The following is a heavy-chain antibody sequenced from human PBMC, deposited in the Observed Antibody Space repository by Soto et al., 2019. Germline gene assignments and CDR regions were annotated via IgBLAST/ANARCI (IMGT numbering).Heavy chain of an antibody. CDR1: GFTFNNFA. CDR2: IVGGGEYT. CDR3: AKAHGYRSDYFDY. J-gene: IGHJ4*02. Sequence: GGSLRLSCAASGFTFNNFAMRWVRQAPGKGLESVSAIVGGGEYTYYIDSVKGRFTISRDNFKNTLYLQMSSLRVEDTAVYYCAKAHGYRSDYFDYWGQGTLVTVSS. V-gene: IGHV3-23*01. D-gene: IGHD3-16*02.